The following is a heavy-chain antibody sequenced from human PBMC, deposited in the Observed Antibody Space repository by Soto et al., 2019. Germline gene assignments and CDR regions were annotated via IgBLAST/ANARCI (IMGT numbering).Heavy chain of an antibody. D-gene: IGHD6-13*01. Sequence: ASVKVSCKASGYTFTSYDINWVRQATGQGLEWMGWMNPNSGNTGYAQKFQGRVTMTRNTSINTAYMELSSLRSEDTAVYYCARGLSSSWYFDYYYYGMDVWGQGTTVTVSS. CDR1: GYTFTSYD. CDR3: ARGLSSSWYFDYYYYGMDV. V-gene: IGHV1-8*01. J-gene: IGHJ6*02. CDR2: MNPNSGNT.